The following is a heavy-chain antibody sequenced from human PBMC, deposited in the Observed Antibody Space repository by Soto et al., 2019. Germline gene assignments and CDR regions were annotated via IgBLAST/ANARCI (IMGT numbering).Heavy chain of an antibody. CDR3: ARCIQGDYYYGMDV. J-gene: IGHJ6*02. CDR1: GYTFTNYG. Sequence: ASVKVSCKASGYTFTNYGISWVRQAPGQGLEWMGWISAYNGNTKYAQKFRGRVTMTTDTSTSTAYMELRSLRSDDTAVYYCARCIQGDYYYGMDVWGQGTTVTVSS. D-gene: IGHD5-18*01. CDR2: ISAYNGNT. V-gene: IGHV1-18*01.